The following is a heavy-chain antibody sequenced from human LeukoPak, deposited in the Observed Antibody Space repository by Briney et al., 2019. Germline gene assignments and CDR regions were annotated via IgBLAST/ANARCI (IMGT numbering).Heavy chain of an antibody. D-gene: IGHD3-3*01. Sequence: GGSLGLSCAASRFTLSTYWMSWVRQAPGKGLEWVAHIKQDGSQEYYVDSVKGRFTISRDSAKNSLYLQMNSLRAEDTAVYYCARGVPYDSWSGPHYSDYWGQGTLVTVSS. J-gene: IGHJ4*02. V-gene: IGHV3-7*02. CDR1: RFTLSTYW. CDR2: IKQDGSQE. CDR3: ARGVPYDSWSGPHYSDY.